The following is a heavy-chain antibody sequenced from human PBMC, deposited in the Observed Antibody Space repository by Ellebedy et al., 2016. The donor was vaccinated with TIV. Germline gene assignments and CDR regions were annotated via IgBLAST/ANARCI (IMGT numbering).Heavy chain of an antibody. CDR3: ARVVVVATSDWFDP. J-gene: IGHJ5*02. CDR1: GFTFSSYS. D-gene: IGHD2-15*01. CDR2: ISSGSSTI. Sequence: GESLKISCVASGFTFSSYSINWVRQAPGKGLEWVSYISSGSSTIYCADSVKGRFTISRDNAKNSLYLLMNSLRAEDTAVYYRARVVVVATSDWFDPWGQGTLVTVSS. V-gene: IGHV3-48*04.